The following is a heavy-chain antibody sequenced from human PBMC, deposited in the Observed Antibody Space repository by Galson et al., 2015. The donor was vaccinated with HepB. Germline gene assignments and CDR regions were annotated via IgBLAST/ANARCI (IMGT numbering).Heavy chain of an antibody. D-gene: IGHD6-6*01. CDR2: TRNKAYSYTT. Sequence: SLRLSCAASGFTFSDHYMDWVRQAPGKGLEWVGRTRNKAYSYTTEYAASVKGRFTISREDSKNSLYLQMNSLKTEDTAVYYCARSPYSSSSGLSDSWGQRTLVAVSS. J-gene: IGHJ4*02. CDR3: ARSPYSSSSGLSDS. CDR1: GFTFSDHY. V-gene: IGHV3-72*01.